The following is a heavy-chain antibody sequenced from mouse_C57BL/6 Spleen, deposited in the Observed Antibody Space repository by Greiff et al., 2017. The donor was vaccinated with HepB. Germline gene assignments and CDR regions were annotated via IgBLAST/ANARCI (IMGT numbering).Heavy chain of an antibody. Sequence: QVQLQQSGAELVRPGASVTLSCKASGYTFNDYEMHWVKQTPVHGLEWIGAIDPETGGTAYNQKFKGKAILTADKSSSTAYMELRSLTSEDSAVYYCTREEVLDYFDYWGQGTTLTVSS. V-gene: IGHV1-15*01. CDR3: TREEVLDYFDY. J-gene: IGHJ2*01. CDR1: GYTFNDYE. CDR2: IDPETGGT. D-gene: IGHD2-14*01.